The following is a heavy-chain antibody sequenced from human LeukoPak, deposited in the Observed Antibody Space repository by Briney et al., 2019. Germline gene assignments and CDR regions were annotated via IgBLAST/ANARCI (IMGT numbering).Heavy chain of an antibody. Sequence: GGSLRLSCAASGFTVSSNYMSWVRQAPGKGLEWVSVIYSGGSTYYADSVKGRFTISRDNSKNTLYLQMNSLRAEDTAVYYCARFSVLRYSFDYWGQGTLVTVSS. CDR3: ARFSVLRYSFDY. D-gene: IGHD3-3*01. J-gene: IGHJ4*02. CDR2: IYSGGST. CDR1: GFTVSSNY. V-gene: IGHV3-66*02.